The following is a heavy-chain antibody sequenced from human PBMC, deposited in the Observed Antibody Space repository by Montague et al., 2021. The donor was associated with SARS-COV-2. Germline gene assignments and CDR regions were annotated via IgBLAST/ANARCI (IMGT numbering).Heavy chain of an antibody. CDR2: INHSGST. V-gene: IGHV4-34*01. Sequence: SETLSLTCAVYGGSFSGSYWSWIRQPPGKGLEWIGEINHSGSTXXXPSXXXRVTISVDTSKNQFSLKLSSVTAADTAVYYCARGRRILLWFGELLSGGDYYGVDVWGQGTTVTVSS. D-gene: IGHD3-10*01. CDR1: GGSFSGSY. CDR3: ARGRRILLWFGELLSGGDYYGVDV. J-gene: IGHJ6*02.